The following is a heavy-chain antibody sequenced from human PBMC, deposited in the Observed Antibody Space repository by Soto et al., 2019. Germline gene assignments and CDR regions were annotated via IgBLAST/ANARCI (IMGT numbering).Heavy chain of an antibody. CDR1: GFTFSSYG. CDR2: IWYDGSNK. Sequence: QVQLVGSGGGVVQPGRSLRLSCAASGFTFSSYGMHWVRQAPGKGLEWVAVIWYDGSNKYYADSVKGRFTISRDNSKNTLYLQLNSLRAEDSAVYYCARPVKKGVSRSVYYRDVWGEGTTVVVSS. V-gene: IGHV3-33*01. J-gene: IGHJ6*03. CDR3: ARPVKKGVSRSVYYRDV. D-gene: IGHD3-3*01.